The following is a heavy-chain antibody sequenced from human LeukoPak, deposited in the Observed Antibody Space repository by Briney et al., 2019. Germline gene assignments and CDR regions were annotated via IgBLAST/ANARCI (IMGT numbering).Heavy chain of an antibody. D-gene: IGHD2/OR15-2a*01. J-gene: IGHJ2*01. Sequence: PGGSLRLSCAASGFTFSSYAMSWVRQAPGKGLEWVSTIRGGGDSTYYADSLKGRFTISRDNSQNTLYLQMNGLRGEDTAIYYCAKDRGTIVHNWYFDIWGRGTLLTVSS. CDR2: IRGGGDST. CDR3: AKDRGTIVHNWYFDI. CDR1: GFTFSSYA. V-gene: IGHV3-23*01.